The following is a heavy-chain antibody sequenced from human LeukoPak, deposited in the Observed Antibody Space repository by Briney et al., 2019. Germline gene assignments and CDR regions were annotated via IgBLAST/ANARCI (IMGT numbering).Heavy chain of an antibody. V-gene: IGHV3-64*01. D-gene: IGHD3-3*01. CDR1: GFTFRSYS. Sequence: GGSLRLSCAASGFTFRSYSMHWVRQAPGKGLEYVSAIGSNGDRTYYANSVKGRFTISRDNSKNTLYLQMGSLRLEDMAVYYCARGNPVWSGYYMGGMDVWGQGTTVTVSS. J-gene: IGHJ6*02. CDR2: IGSNGDRT. CDR3: ARGNPVWSGYYMGGMDV.